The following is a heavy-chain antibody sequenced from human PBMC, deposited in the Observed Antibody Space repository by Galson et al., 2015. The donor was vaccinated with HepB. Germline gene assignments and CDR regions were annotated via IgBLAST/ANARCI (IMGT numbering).Heavy chain of an antibody. D-gene: IGHD5-18*01. CDR1: GFTFSDYY. J-gene: IGHJ4*02. Sequence: SLRLSCAASGFTFSDYYVSWIRQAPGKGLEWVSYISSSSSYTNYADSVKGRFTISRDNAKNSLYLQMNSLRAEDTAVYYCARVDTTMIPFFDYWGQGTLVTVSS. CDR2: ISSSSSYT. CDR3: ARVDTTMIPFFDY. V-gene: IGHV3-11*06.